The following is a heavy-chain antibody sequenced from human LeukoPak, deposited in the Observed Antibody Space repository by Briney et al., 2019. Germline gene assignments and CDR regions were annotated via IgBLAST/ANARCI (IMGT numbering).Heavy chain of an antibody. J-gene: IGHJ4*02. CDR3: AKDGTNLYSSGWAADY. CDR1: GFTFSSYG. V-gene: IGHV3-30*18. D-gene: IGHD6-19*01. CDR2: ISYEGSNK. Sequence: SGGSLRLSCAASGFTFSSYGMHWVRQAPGKGLEWVADISYEGSNKYYADSVKGRFAISRDNSKNTLYLQMNSLRAEDTAVYYCAKDGTNLYSSGWAADYWGQGTLVTVSS.